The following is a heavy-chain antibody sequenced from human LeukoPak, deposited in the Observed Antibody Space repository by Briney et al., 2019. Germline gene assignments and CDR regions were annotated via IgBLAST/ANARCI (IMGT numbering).Heavy chain of an antibody. V-gene: IGHV3-23*01. D-gene: IGHD3-10*01. CDR3: AKEYGPGSYYYDY. CDR2: ISASGVST. J-gene: IGHJ4*02. CDR1: GFTFSTYA. Sequence: GGSLRLSCAASGFTFSTYAMTWVRQAPGKGLEGVSGISASGVSTHYADSVKGRFTISRDNSKNTLYLQMNSLRAEDMAVYYCAKEYGPGSYYYDYWGQGTLVTVSS.